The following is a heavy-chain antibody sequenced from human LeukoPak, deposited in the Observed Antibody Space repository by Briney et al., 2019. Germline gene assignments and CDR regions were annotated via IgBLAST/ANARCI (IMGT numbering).Heavy chain of an antibody. CDR1: GYTFTSYG. D-gene: IGHD1-14*01. CDR3: ARGRGSIKDGMDV. J-gene: IGHJ6*02. CDR2: ISAYNGNT. Sequence: ASVKVSCKASGYTFTSYGISWVRQAPGQGLEWMGWISAYNGNTNYAQKLQGRVTMTRDTSTSTVYMELSSLRSEDTAVYYCARGRGSIKDGMDVWGQGTTVTVSS. V-gene: IGHV1-18*01.